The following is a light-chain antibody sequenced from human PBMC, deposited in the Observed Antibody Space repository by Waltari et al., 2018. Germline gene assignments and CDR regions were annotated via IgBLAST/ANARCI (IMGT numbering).Light chain of an antibody. CDR3: GSYTTRATHV. CDR2: DVN. CDR1: SSDVGGYNY. V-gene: IGLV2-14*03. J-gene: IGLJ1*01. Sequence: QSTLTQPASVSGSPGQSITISCTGTSSDVGGYNYVSWYQQHPGTTPKLIIFDVNRRSSGVSHRFSGSKSGNTASLTISGLQAEDEADYYCGSYTTRATHVFGIGTKVTVL.